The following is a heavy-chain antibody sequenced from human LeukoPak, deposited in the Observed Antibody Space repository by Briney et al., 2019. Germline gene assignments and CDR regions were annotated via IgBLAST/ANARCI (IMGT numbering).Heavy chain of an antibody. CDR1: GFTFSSYA. V-gene: IGHV3-30-3*01. J-gene: IGHJ4*02. Sequence: GGSLRLSCAASGFTFSSYAMHWVRQAPGKGLEWVAVISYDGSNKYYADSVKGRFTISRDNSKNTLYLQMNSLRAEDTAVYYCARESLTDLRDYWGQGTLVTVSS. CDR3: ARESLTDLRDY. CDR2: ISYDGSNK. D-gene: IGHD2-21*02.